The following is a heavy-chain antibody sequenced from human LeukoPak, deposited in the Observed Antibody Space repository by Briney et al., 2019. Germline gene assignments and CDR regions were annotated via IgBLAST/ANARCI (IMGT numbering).Heavy chain of an antibody. J-gene: IGHJ1*01. D-gene: IGHD6-13*01. CDR2: ISAYNGHT. V-gene: IGHV1-18*01. Sequence: GASVKVSCTASGYTFTSYGISWVRQAPGQGLEWMGWISAYNGHTDYAQKLQGRVTMTTDTSTSTAYMELRSLRSDDTAVYYCARDRSSSWSGEFSQHWGQGTLVTVSS. CDR1: GYTFTSYG. CDR3: ARDRSSSWSGEFSQH.